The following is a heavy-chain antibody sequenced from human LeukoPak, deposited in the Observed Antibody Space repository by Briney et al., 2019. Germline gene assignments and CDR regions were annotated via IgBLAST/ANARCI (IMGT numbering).Heavy chain of an antibody. Sequence: ASETLSLTCIVSGGSINNFYWSWIRQSPGKGLEYIGYIFYTGSTNYNPSLKGRVSISVDTSRNQFSLRLNSVTAADTAVYYCARAGDWNDLPYWGQGILVIVSS. CDR2: IFYTGST. CDR3: ARAGDWNDLPY. D-gene: IGHD1-1*01. V-gene: IGHV4-59*01. CDR1: GGSINNFY. J-gene: IGHJ4*02.